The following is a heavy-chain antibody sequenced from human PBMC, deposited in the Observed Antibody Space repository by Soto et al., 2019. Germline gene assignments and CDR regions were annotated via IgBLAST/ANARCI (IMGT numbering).Heavy chain of an antibody. D-gene: IGHD3-16*01. CDR1: GGSFSGYY. J-gene: IGHJ6*03. CDR3: ARDRAFGARGYYYYYMDV. Sequence: SETLSLTCAVYGGSFSGYYWSWLRQPPGKGLEWIGEINHSGSTNYNPSLKSRVTISVDTSKNQFSLKLSSVTAADTAVYYCARDRAFGARGYYYYYMDVWGKGTTVTVSS. CDR2: INHSGST. V-gene: IGHV4-34*01.